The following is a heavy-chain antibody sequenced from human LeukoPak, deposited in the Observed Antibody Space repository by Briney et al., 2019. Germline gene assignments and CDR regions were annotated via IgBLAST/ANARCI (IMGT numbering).Heavy chain of an antibody. CDR3: ARIGAAGVDS. V-gene: IGHV3-7*03. D-gene: IGHD6-13*01. CDR1: GFNFSRYW. CDR2: IKQDGSEK. Sequence: GGSLRLSCAASGFNFSRYWMSWVRQAPGKGLEWVVNIKQDGSEKYYVDSVKGRFTISRDNSKSSLYLQMNSLRAEDTAVYYCARIGAAGVDSWGLGTLVTVSS. J-gene: IGHJ4*02.